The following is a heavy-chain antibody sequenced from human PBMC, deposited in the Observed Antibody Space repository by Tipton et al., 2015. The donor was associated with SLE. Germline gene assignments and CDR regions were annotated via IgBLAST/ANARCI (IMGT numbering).Heavy chain of an antibody. V-gene: IGHV4-39*07. J-gene: IGHJ5*01. D-gene: IGHD3-10*01. Sequence: NRVTISIDTSKNQFSLKLSSVTAADTAVYFCARARNYFGSGLNWFDSWGQGTLVTVSS. CDR3: ARARNYFGSGLNWFDS.